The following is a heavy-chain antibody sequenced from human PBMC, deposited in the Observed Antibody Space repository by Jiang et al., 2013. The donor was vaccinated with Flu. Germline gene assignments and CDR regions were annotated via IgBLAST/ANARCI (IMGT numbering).Heavy chain of an antibody. CDR1: GYTFTDYY. CDR2: INPYSGGT. Sequence: VESGAEVKKPGASMKVSCQASGYTFTDYYIHWVRQAPGQGLEWMGWINPYSGGTNYAQKFQGRATMTRDTSISTAYMELSGLRFDDTAVYYCAKEERVAGIFWGQGALVTVSS. CDR3: AKEERVAGIF. V-gene: IGHV1-2*02. J-gene: IGHJ4*02. D-gene: IGHD6-19*01.